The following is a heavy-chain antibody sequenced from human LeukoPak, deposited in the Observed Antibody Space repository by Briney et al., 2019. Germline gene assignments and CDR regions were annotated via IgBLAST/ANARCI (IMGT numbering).Heavy chain of an antibody. D-gene: IGHD6-19*01. Sequence: NPSQTLSLTXTVSGGSISSGDYYWSWICQPPGKGLEWIGYIYYSGTTYYNPSLKSRITISIDTSKSQFSLKLSSVTAADTAVYYCARQKRNSSGWYGDYWGQGTLVTVSS. J-gene: IGHJ4*02. V-gene: IGHV4-30-4*08. CDR1: GGSISSGDYY. CDR2: IYYSGTT. CDR3: ARQKRNSSGWYGDY.